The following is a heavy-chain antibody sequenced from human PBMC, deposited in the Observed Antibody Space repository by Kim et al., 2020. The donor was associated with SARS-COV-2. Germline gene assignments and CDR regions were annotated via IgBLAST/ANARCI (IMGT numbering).Heavy chain of an antibody. CDR2: ISDDGSNK. Sequence: GGSLRLSCAASGFIFSTYGMHWVRQAPGKGLEWVAVISDDGSNKYYADSLKGRFSISRDNSKNTLYLQMNSLRPADTAVYYCAKAPGVVAGPPGWFDPWGQGALVTVSS. CDR3: AKAPGVVAGPPGWFDP. D-gene: IGHD6-19*01. J-gene: IGHJ5*02. CDR1: GFIFSTYG. V-gene: IGHV3-30*18.